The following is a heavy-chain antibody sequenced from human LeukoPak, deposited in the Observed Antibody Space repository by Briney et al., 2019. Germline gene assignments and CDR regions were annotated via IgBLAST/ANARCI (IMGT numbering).Heavy chain of an antibody. CDR2: INHSGST. D-gene: IGHD3-10*01. CDR1: GGSFSGYY. V-gene: IGHV4-34*01. Sequence: SETLSLTCAVYGGSFSGYYWSWIRQPPGKGLEWIGEINHSGSTNYNPSLKSRVTISVDTSKNQFSLKLSSVTAADTAVYYCARLATYGSGSYRVRYYYMDVWGKGTTVTISS. CDR3: ARLATYGSGSYRVRYYYMDV. J-gene: IGHJ6*03.